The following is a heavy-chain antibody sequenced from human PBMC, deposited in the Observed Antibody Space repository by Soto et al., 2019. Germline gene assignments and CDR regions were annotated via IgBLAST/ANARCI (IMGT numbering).Heavy chain of an antibody. J-gene: IGHJ4*02. Sequence: EVQLLESGGGLVQPGGSLRLSCAASGFTFSNYAMSWVRQAPGKGLEWVSAISGSGGSTYYADSVKGRFTISRDNSKNTLDLQMNSLRAEDTAVYYCAKDRTPSLGYSGYDCFDYWGQGTLVTVSS. V-gene: IGHV3-23*01. CDR3: AKDRTPSLGYSGYDCFDY. CDR1: GFTFSNYA. D-gene: IGHD5-12*01. CDR2: ISGSGGST.